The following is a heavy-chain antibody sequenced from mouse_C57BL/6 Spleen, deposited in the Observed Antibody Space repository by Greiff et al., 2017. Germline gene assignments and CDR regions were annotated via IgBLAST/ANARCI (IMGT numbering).Heavy chain of an antibody. Sequence: QVQLQQSGAELVRPGSSVKLSCKASGYTFTSYWMHWVKQRPIQGLEWIGNIDPSDSETHYNQKFKDKATLTVDKSSSTAYMQLSSLTSEDSAVYYCARRHGSSYGGYFDVWGTGTTVTVSS. V-gene: IGHV1-52*01. CDR2: IDPSDSET. D-gene: IGHD1-1*01. J-gene: IGHJ1*03. CDR1: GYTFTSYW. CDR3: ARRHGSSYGGYFDV.